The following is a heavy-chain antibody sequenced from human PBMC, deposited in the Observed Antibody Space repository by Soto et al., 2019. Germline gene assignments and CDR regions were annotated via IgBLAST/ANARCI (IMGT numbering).Heavy chain of an antibody. CDR1: GGSFSGYY. CDR2: INHSGST. J-gene: IGHJ5*02. V-gene: IGHV4-34*01. Sequence: SETLSLTCAVYGGSFSGYYWSWIRQPPGKGLEWIGEINHSGSTNYNPSHKSQVTISVDTSKNQFSLKLSSVTAADTAVYYCARLDYYGPWGQGTLVTVSS. D-gene: IGHD3-22*01. CDR3: ARLDYYGP.